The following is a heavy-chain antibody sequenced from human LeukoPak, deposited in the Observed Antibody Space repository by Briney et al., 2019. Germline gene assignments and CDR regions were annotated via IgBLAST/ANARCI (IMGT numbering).Heavy chain of an antibody. CDR1: GYTFTSYA. D-gene: IGHD2-21*02. V-gene: IGHV1-3*01. J-gene: IGHJ5*02. CDR3: ARPAIHPAYCGGDCYSDWFDP. CDR2: INAGNGNT. Sequence: ASVKVSCKASGYTFTSYAMHWVRQAPGQRLEWMGWINAGNGNTKYSQKFQGRVTITRDTSASTAYMELSSLRSEDTAVYYCARPAIHPAYCGGDCYSDWFDPWGQGTLVTVSS.